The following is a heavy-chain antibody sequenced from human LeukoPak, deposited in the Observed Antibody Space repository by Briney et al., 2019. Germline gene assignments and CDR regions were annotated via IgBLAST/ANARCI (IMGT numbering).Heavy chain of an antibody. CDR2: ISAYNGNT. D-gene: IGHD6-13*01. V-gene: IGHV1-18*01. J-gene: IGHJ6*02. Sequence: GASVKVSCKASGYTFTSYGISWVRQAPGQGLEWMGWISAYNGNTNYAQKLQGRVTMTTDTSTSTAYMELRSLRSDDTAVYYCARASRIAAAGTLGYYYGMDVWGQGTTVTVSS. CDR3: ARASRIAAAGTLGYYYGMDV. CDR1: GYTFTSYG.